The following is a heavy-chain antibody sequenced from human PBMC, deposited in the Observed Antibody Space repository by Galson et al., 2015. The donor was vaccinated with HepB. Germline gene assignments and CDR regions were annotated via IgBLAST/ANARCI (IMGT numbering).Heavy chain of an antibody. D-gene: IGHD2-2*01. CDR2: INSGSSTI. CDR3: ARRSSTSSSVFPHDY. Sequence: SLRLSCAASGFTFSNFPMNWVRQAPGKGLEWISYINSGSSTIYYADSVKGRFTISRDNAKNSLYLQMNSLRAEDTAVYYCARRSSTSSSVFPHDYWGQGTLVTVSS. CDR1: GFTFSNFP. J-gene: IGHJ4*02. V-gene: IGHV3-48*01.